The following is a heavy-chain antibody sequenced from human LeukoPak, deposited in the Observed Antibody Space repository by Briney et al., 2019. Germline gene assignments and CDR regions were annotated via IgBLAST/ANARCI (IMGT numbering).Heavy chain of an antibody. CDR3: AKQWAAYYSVWFDR. J-gene: IGHJ5*02. Sequence: TLPLTCTVSGGSISSYYWSWIGQPPAREREGSGYIYTSERITYNPALERRIIITVDTTTNHFSHKLSTGPAADTAVYYCAKQWAAYYSVWFDRWGQGTLVTVSS. CDR1: GGSISSYY. V-gene: IGHV4-4*09. CDR2: IYTSERI. D-gene: IGHD3/OR15-3a*01.